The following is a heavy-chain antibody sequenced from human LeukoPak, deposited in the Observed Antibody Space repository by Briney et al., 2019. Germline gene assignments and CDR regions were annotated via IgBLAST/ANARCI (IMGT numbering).Heavy chain of an antibody. Sequence: GESLKISCKGSGYSFTSYWIGWVRQMPGKGLEWMGIIYPGDSDTRYSPSFQGQVTISADKSISTAYLQWSSLKASDTAMHYCAREPDSSGYSFDYWGQGTLVTVSS. V-gene: IGHV5-51*01. J-gene: IGHJ4*02. D-gene: IGHD3-22*01. CDR3: AREPDSSGYSFDY. CDR1: GYSFTSYW. CDR2: IYPGDSDT.